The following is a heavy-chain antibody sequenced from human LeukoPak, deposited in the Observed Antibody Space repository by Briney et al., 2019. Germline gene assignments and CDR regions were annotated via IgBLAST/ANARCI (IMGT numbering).Heavy chain of an antibody. J-gene: IGHJ4*02. Sequence: GGSQRLSCAASGFTFDDYGMSWVRQAPGKGLEWVSGINWNGGSTGYADSVKGRFTISRDNAKNSLYLQMNSLRAEDTALYYCARHPLAAAVSHFDYWGQGTLVTVSS. CDR1: GFTFDDYG. D-gene: IGHD6-13*01. V-gene: IGHV3-20*04. CDR2: INWNGGST. CDR3: ARHPLAAAVSHFDY.